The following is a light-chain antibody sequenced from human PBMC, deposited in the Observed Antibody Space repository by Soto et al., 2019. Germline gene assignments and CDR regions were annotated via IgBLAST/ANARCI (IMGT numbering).Light chain of an antibody. CDR3: QQDNSWPLT. CDR2: DIS. CDR1: QSVSSN. Sequence: EIVMTQSPATLSVSPGERATLSCRASQSVSSNLAWYQQKPGQAPRVLIYDISTRATGIPTRFSGSGSGTEFTLTISSLQSEDFAVYYCQQDNSWPLTFGGGTKVEIK. J-gene: IGKJ4*01. V-gene: IGKV3D-15*01.